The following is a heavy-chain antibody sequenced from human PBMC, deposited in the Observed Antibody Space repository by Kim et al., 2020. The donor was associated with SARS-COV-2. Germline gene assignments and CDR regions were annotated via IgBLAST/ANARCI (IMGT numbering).Heavy chain of an antibody. J-gene: IGHJ6*02. V-gene: IGHV1-69*13. CDR2: IIXIFGTA. CDR1: GGTFSSYA. D-gene: IGHD2-15*01. CDR3: ARDRGYCRGGSCYDYYCGMDV. Sequence: SVKVSCKASGGTFSSYAISWVRQAPGQGLEWMGGIIXIFGTANYTQKFQGRVTITADDSTSTADMELSSLRSEDTAVYYCARDRGYCRGGSCYDYYCGMDVWGQGTTVTVSS.